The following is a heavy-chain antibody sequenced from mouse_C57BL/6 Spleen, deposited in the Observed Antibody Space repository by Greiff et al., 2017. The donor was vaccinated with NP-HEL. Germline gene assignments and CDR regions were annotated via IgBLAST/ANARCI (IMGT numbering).Heavy chain of an antibody. CDR1: GYAFSSSW. CDR2: IYPGDGDT. Sequence: VQLQQSGPELVKPGASVKISCKASGYAFSSSWMNWVKQRPGKGLEWIGRIYPGDGDTNYNGKFKGKATLTADKSSSTAYMQLSSLTSEDSAVYFCARSNWDPFDYWGQGTTLTVSS. V-gene: IGHV1-82*01. D-gene: IGHD4-1*01. CDR3: ARSNWDPFDY. J-gene: IGHJ2*01.